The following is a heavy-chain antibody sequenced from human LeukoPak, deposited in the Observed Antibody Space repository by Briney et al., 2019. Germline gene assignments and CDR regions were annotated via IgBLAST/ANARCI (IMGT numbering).Heavy chain of an antibody. CDR3: AGFSHKGV. V-gene: IGHV3-66*01. CDR2: IYSGGST. Sequence: GKSLRLSCAASGFTVSSYYMTWVRQAPGKGLEWVSVIYSGGSTYYADSVKGRFTISRDNSKNTLYLQMSSLRAEDTAVYYCAGFSHKGVWGQGTTVTVSS. CDR1: GFTVSSYY. J-gene: IGHJ6*02.